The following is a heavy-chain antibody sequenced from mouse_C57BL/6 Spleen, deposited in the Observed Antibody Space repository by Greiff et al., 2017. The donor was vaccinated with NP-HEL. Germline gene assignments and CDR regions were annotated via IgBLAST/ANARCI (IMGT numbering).Heavy chain of an antibody. D-gene: IGHD2-3*01. CDR3: ARSPYDGFLAY. V-gene: IGHV5-17*01. J-gene: IGHJ3*01. Sequence: VQLQQSGGGLVKPGGSLKLSCAASGFTFSDYGMHWVRQAPEKGLEWVAYISSGSSTIYYADTVKGRFTISRDNAKNTLFLQMTSLRSEDTAMYYCARSPYDGFLAYWGQGTLVTVSA. CDR2: ISSGSSTI. CDR1: GFTFSDYG.